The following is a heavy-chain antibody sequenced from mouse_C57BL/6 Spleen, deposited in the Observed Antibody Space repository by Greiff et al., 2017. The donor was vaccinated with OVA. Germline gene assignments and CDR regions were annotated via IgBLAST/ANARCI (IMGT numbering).Heavy chain of an antibody. CDR3: ARDPDLYAMDY. V-gene: IGHV5-17*01. Sequence: EVQRVESGGGLVKPGGSLKLSCAASGFPFSDYGMHWVRQAPEKGLAWVAYISSGSSTIYYADIRKGRFTISRDNAKNTLFLQMTSLRSEDTAMYYCARDPDLYAMDYWGQGTSVTVSS. J-gene: IGHJ4*01. CDR1: GFPFSDYG. CDR2: ISSGSSTI.